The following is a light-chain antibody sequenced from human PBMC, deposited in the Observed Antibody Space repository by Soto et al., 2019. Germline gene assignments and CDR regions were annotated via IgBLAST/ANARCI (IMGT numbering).Light chain of an antibody. V-gene: IGKV3-20*01. CDR2: TAS. J-gene: IGKJ4*01. CDR1: QSVGRNY. Sequence: EIVLTQSPGTLSLSPGERATLSCRASQSVGRNYLAWYQQKPGQAPGLLIYTASSRATGIPDRFSGSGSGTDFTLTISRLEPEDFAGYYCQQYASSPLTFGGGTKVEIK. CDR3: QQYASSPLT.